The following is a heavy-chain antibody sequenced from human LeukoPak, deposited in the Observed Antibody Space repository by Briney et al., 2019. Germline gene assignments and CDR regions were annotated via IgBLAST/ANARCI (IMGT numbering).Heavy chain of an antibody. CDR1: GFTFSSYW. CDR3: ARDREDPGSSSDY. J-gene: IGHJ4*02. V-gene: IGHV3-7*01. Sequence: LPGGSLRLSCAASGFTFSSYWMSWVRQAPGKGLEWVANIKQGGSEKYYVDSVKGRFTISRDNAKNSLYLQMNSLRAEDTAVYYCARDREDPGSSSDYWGQGTLVTVSS. CDR2: IKQGGSEK. D-gene: IGHD6-6*01.